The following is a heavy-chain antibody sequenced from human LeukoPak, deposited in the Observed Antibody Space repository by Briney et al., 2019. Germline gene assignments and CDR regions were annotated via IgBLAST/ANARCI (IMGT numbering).Heavy chain of an antibody. Sequence: WGSLRLSCAASGFTFSSYGMHWVRQVPGKGLEWVAVISYDGSNKYYADSVKGRFTISRDNSKNTLYLQMNSLRAEDTAVYYCAKGGGHSDIDYWGQGTLVTVSS. D-gene: IGHD1-26*01. CDR3: AKGGGHSDIDY. CDR1: GFTFSSYG. V-gene: IGHV3-30*18. J-gene: IGHJ4*02. CDR2: ISYDGSNK.